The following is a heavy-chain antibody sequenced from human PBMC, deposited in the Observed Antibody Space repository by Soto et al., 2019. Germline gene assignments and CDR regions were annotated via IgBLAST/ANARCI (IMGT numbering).Heavy chain of an antibody. CDR3: AAWLYYYDSSGYQRDDY. CDR2: IIPIFGTA. D-gene: IGHD3-22*01. Sequence: QVQLVQSGAEVKKPGSSVKVSCKASGGTFSSYAISWVRQAPGQGLEWMGGIIPIFGTANYAQKFQGRVTITADESTSTAYMELSSLSSEDTAVYYCAAWLYYYDSSGYQRDDYWGQGTLVTVSS. CDR1: GGTFSSYA. V-gene: IGHV1-69*01. J-gene: IGHJ4*02.